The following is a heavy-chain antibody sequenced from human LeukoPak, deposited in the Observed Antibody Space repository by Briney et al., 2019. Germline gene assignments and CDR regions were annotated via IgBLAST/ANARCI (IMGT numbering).Heavy chain of an antibody. J-gene: IGHJ5*02. Sequence: PSETLSLTCTVSGGSISSTNYYWGWIRQPPGKGLEWIGSIYYSGSTYYNPSLKSRVTISVDTSKNQFSLKLTSVTAADTAVYYCASTFESGGIAVAADNWFDPWGQGTLVTVSS. CDR1: GGSISSTNYY. D-gene: IGHD6-19*01. V-gene: IGHV4-39*07. CDR2: IYYSGST. CDR3: ASTFESGGIAVAADNWFDP.